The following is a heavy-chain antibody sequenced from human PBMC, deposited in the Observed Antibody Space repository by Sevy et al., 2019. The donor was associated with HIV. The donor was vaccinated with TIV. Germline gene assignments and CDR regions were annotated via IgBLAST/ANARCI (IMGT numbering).Heavy chain of an antibody. Sequence: GGSLRLSCVGSGFRFSGYYMNWIRQAPGKGLEWVSYISGTGNTKYYTYSVKGRFTISSDNAKYSLYLEMNSLRVDDTAVYYCARDPTYYDFWAGYYTGWFDPWGQGTLVTVSS. CDR2: ISGTGNTK. CDR3: ARDPTYYDFWAGYYTGWFDP. D-gene: IGHD3-3*01. J-gene: IGHJ5*02. V-gene: IGHV3-11*01. CDR1: GFRFSGYY.